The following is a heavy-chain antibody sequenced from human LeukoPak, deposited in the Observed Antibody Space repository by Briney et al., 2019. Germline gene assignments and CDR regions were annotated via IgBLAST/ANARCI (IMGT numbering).Heavy chain of an antibody. CDR1: GYTFTCYY. CDR2: INPNSGGT. J-gene: IGHJ6*02. CDR3: ARDPRKLEKKLYYYYGMDV. V-gene: IGHV1-2*02. Sequence: ASVKVSCKASGYTFTCYYMHWVRQAPGQGLEWMGWINPNSGGTNYAQKFQGRVTMTRDTSISTAYMELSRLRSDDTAVYYCARDPRKLEKKLYYYYGMDVWGQGTTVTVSS. D-gene: IGHD5-24*01.